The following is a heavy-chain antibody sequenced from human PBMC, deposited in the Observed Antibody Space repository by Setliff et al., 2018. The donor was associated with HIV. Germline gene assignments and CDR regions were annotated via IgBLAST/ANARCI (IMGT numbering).Heavy chain of an antibody. Sequence: ASVKVSCKASGYTFTDFGITWVRQAPGQGLEWMGWIGAFNGNTHYPQNLQGRVTMTTDTSTRTAYMELRSLTSDDTAVYYCARGSYGDYWGQGALVTVSS. D-gene: IGHD1-26*01. CDR3: ARGSYGDY. J-gene: IGHJ4*02. CDR1: GYTFTDFG. V-gene: IGHV1-18*01. CDR2: IGAFNGNT.